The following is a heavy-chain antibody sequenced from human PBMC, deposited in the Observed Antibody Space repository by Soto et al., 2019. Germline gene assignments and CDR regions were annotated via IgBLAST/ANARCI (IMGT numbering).Heavy chain of an antibody. CDR2: MNPNSGNT. J-gene: IGHJ6*02. Sequence: ASVKVSCKACGYTFTSYDINWVRQATGQGREWMGWMNPNSGNTGYAQKFQGRVTMTRNTSISTAYMELSSLRSEDTAVYYCARSPPRITIFGVVIVGPGSGMEVWGQGTTVTVSS. CDR1: GYTFTSYD. V-gene: IGHV1-8*01. CDR3: ARSPPRITIFGVVIVGPGSGMEV. D-gene: IGHD3-3*01.